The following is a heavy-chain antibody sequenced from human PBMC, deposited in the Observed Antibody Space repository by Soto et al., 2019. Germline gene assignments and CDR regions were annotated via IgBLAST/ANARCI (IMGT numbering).Heavy chain of an antibody. CDR3: ARESDDSSGYYYFDY. CDR2: ISYDGSNK. V-gene: IGHV3-30-3*01. CDR1: GFTFSSYA. D-gene: IGHD3-22*01. Sequence: QVQLVESGGGVVQPGRSLRLSCAASGFTFSSYAMHWVRQAPGKGLEWVAVISYDGSNKYYADSVKGRFTISRDNSKNTLYLQMNGLRAEDTAVYYCARESDDSSGYYYFDYWGQGTLVTVSS. J-gene: IGHJ4*02.